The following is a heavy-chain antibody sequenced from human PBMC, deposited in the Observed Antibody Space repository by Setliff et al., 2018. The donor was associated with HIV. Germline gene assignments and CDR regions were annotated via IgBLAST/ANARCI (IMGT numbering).Heavy chain of an antibody. CDR1: GFTLSSYW. CDR2: IREDGSEK. CDR3: ARGHYSSSSG. Sequence: PGGSLRLSCAASGFTLSSYWMNWVRQPPGKGLEWVANIREDGSEKYYVDSVKGRFTISRDNAKNSLFLQMNSLRAEDTAVYYCARGHYSSSSGWGQGTLVTVSS. D-gene: IGHD6-6*01. V-gene: IGHV3-7*03. J-gene: IGHJ4*02.